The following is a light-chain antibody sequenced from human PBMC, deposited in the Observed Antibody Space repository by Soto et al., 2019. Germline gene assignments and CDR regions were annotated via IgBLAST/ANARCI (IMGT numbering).Light chain of an antibody. CDR1: SSNIGNNY. V-gene: IGLV1-47*01. Sequence: QSVLTQPPSASGTPGQRVTISCSGSSSNIGNNYVFWYQQLPATAPKLLIYRNHQRPSGVPDRFSGSKSGTSASLAISGLRSEDEADYHCATWDDSLSGPVFGGGTQLTVL. J-gene: IGLJ7*01. CDR3: ATWDDSLSGPV. CDR2: RNH.